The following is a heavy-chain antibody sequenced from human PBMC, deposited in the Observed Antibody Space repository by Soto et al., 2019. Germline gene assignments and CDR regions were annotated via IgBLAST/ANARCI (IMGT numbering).Heavy chain of an antibody. D-gene: IGHD6-13*01. CDR2: INWNSGSI. J-gene: IGHJ1*01. CDR1: GFTVDDYA. V-gene: IGHV3-9*01. Sequence: VQLVESGGGLVQPGRSLRLSCAASGFTVDDYAMHWVRQVPGKGLEWVSGINWNSGSIGYGDSVKGRFAISRDNAKNSLHLQMNSLSAEDTAFYYCVKDESINWYSGHFRHWGQGTLVTVSS. CDR3: VKDESINWYSGHFRH.